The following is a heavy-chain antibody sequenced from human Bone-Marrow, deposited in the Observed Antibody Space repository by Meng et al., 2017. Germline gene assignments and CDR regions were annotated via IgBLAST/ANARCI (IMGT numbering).Heavy chain of an antibody. CDR3: AWDDRAKFDY. CDR1: GFTFSNAW. J-gene: IGHJ4*02. Sequence: GESLKISCAASGFTFSNAWMSWVRQAPGKGLEWVGRIKSKTDGGTTDYAAPVKGRFTISRDDSKNTLYLQMNSLKIEDTAVYYCAWDDRAKFDYWGQGTLVTVSS. CDR2: IKSKTDGGTT. V-gene: IGHV3-15*01. D-gene: IGHD1-1*01.